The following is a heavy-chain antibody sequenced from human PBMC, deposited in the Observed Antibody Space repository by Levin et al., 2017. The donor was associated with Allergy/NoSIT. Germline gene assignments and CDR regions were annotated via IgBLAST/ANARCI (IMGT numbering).Heavy chain of an antibody. Sequence: PGGSLRLSCKGSGYSFTSYWIGWVRQMPGKGLEWMGIIYPGDSDTRYSPSFQGQVTISADKSISTAYLQWSSLKASDTAMYYCARHDNGYSYGPGAYWGQGTLVTVSS. CDR3: ARHDNGYSYGPGAY. V-gene: IGHV5-51*01. CDR2: IYPGDSDT. CDR1: GYSFTSYW. D-gene: IGHD5-18*01. J-gene: IGHJ4*02.